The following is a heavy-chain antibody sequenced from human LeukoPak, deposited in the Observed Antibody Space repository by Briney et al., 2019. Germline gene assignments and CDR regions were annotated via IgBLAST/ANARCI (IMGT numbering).Heavy chain of an antibody. CDR3: ARTTEGGYTYGYFYYYYMDV. D-gene: IGHD5-18*01. Sequence: PSETLSLTCTVSGGSISSSSYYWGWIRQPPGKGLEWIGNIYYSGSTYYNPSLKSRVTISVDTSKNQFSLKLTSVTAADTAVYYCARTTEGGYTYGYFYYYYMDVWGKGTTVTISS. J-gene: IGHJ6*03. CDR2: IYYSGST. CDR1: GGSISSSSYY. V-gene: IGHV4-39*07.